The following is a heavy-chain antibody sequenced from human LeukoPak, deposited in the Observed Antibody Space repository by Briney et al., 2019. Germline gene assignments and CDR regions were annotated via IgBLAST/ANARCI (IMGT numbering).Heavy chain of an antibody. CDR1: GYTFTSYY. CDR3: ARDSGSDSSNWYGKWLAP. D-gene: IGHD6-13*01. V-gene: IGHV1-18*01. CDR2: ISAYNGIT. J-gene: IGHJ5*02. Sequence: ASVKVSCTATGYTFTSYYINWVRQARGQGLEWMGWISAYNGITNYAQKLQDRVTMTTDTSTSTAYMELRSLTSDDTAVYYCARDSGSDSSNWYGKWLAPWGQGTLVTVSS.